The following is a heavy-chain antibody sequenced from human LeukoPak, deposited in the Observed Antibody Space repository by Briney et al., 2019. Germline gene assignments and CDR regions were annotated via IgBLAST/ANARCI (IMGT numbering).Heavy chain of an antibody. Sequence: PGGSLRLSCAASGFTFSSYSMNWVRQAPGKGLEWIGSIYHSGSTYYNPSLKSRVTISVDTSKNQFSLKLSSVTAADTAVYYCARVNSYAMTVVYWGQGTLVTVSS. CDR2: IYHSGST. D-gene: IGHD5-18*01. CDR3: ARVNSYAMTVVY. CDR1: GFTFSSYS. V-gene: IGHV4-38-2*01. J-gene: IGHJ4*02.